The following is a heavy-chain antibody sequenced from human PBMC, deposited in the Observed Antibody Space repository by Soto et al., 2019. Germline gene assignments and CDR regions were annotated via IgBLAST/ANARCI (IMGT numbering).Heavy chain of an antibody. CDR3: AGQPKTYYDFWSGSVVGYYGMDV. CDR1: GGSISSSSYY. J-gene: IGHJ6*02. Sequence: SETLSLTCTVSGGSISSSSYYWGWIRQPPGKGLEWIGSIYYSGSTYYNPSLKSRVTISVDTSKNQFSLKLSSVTAADTAVYYCAGQPKTYYDFWSGSVVGYYGMDVWGQGTTVTVSS. CDR2: IYYSGST. V-gene: IGHV4-39*01. D-gene: IGHD3-3*01.